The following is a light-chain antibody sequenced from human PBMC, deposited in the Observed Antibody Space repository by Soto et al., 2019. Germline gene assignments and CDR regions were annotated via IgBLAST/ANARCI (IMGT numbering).Light chain of an antibody. Sequence: QSVLTQPPSVSAAPGQRVTISCSGSRSNMGINYVSWYQQLPGTAPKVLIYDNNKRPSGIPDRSSGSKSGTSATLGITGLQTGDEADYYCGTWDSSLSAGVFGGGTKLTVL. CDR3: GTWDSSLSAGV. CDR1: RSNMGINY. J-gene: IGLJ3*02. V-gene: IGLV1-51*01. CDR2: DNN.